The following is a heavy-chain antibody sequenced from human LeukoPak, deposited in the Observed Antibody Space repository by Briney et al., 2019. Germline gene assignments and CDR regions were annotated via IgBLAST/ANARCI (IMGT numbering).Heavy chain of an antibody. CDR1: VYTLTELS. V-gene: IGHV1-24*01. J-gene: IGHJ4*02. CDR3: ATRGITVVNPHRTFDY. Sequence: ASVKVSCKVSVYTLTELSMHWVRQAPGNGLEWMGGFDPEDGETIYAQKFQGRVTMTEDTSTDTAYMELSSLRSEDTAVYYCATRGITVVNPHRTFDYWGQGTLVTVSS. D-gene: IGHD4-23*01. CDR2: FDPEDGET.